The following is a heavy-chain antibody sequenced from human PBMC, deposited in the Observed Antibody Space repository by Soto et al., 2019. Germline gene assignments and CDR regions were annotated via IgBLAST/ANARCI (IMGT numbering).Heavy chain of an antibody. CDR2: IFYSGST. Sequence: ETLSLTCAVSVGSLSSSSWWSCVRQPPGKTLEWLGEIFYSGSTKYNPSLNSRVTISADQSKNDFSLRLSSVTAADTAVYYCVHHGGVPYYHDFWGQGMLVTVSS. CDR1: VGSLSSSSW. CDR3: VHHGGVPYYHDF. V-gene: IGHV4-4*02. D-gene: IGHD2-8*01. J-gene: IGHJ4*02.